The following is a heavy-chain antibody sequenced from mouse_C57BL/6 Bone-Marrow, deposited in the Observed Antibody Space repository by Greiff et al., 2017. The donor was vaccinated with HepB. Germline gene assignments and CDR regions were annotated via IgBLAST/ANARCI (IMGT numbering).Heavy chain of an antibody. CDR2: ISNGGGST. V-gene: IGHV5-12*01. J-gene: IGHJ4*01. Sequence: EVKVVESGGGLVQPGGSLKLSCAASGFTFSDYYMYWVRQTPEKRLEWVAYISNGGGSTYYPDTVKGRFTISRDNAKNTLYLQMSRLKSEDTAMYYCARRGDTVVARNYYAMDYWGQGTSVTVSS. CDR3: ARRGDTVVARNYYAMDY. CDR1: GFTFSDYY. D-gene: IGHD1-1*01.